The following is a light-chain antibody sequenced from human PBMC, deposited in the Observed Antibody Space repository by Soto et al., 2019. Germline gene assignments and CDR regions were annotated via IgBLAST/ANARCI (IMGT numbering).Light chain of an antibody. V-gene: IGKV2-28*01. J-gene: IGKJ1*01. Sequence: DIVMTQSPLSLPVTPGEPASISCRSSQSLLHSNGYNYVDWYLQKPGQSPQLLIYLGSNRASGVPDRCSGSGSGTDFTLKISRVEAEDVGVYYGRQGLQTWTVGQGTKVEIK. CDR2: LGS. CDR3: RQGLQTWT. CDR1: QSLLHSNGYNY.